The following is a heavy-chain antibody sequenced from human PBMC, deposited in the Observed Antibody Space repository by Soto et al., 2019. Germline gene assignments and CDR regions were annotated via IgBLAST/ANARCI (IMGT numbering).Heavy chain of an antibody. CDR1: GYTLTSYG. D-gene: IGHD5-18*01. CDR3: AGDVAWVDRAMVLRVAY. CDR2: ISAYNGNT. J-gene: IGHJ4*02. Sequence: GASVKVSCKASGYTLTSYGISWVRQAPGQGLEWMGWISAYNGNTNYAQKLQGRVTMTTDTSTSTAYMELRSLRSDDTAGYYCAGDVAWVDRAMVLRVAYWGQGTLVPVSS. V-gene: IGHV1-18*01.